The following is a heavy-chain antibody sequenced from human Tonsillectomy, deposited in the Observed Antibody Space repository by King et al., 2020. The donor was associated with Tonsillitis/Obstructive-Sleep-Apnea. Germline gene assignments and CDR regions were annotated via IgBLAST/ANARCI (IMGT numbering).Heavy chain of an antibody. CDR2: INPNSGGT. J-gene: IGHJ5*02. CDR3: ARLRGSSSLSRWFDP. CDR1: GYTFIGYY. V-gene: IGHV1-2*02. Sequence: HEQLVQSGAEVKKPGASVKVSCKASGYTFIGYYMHWVRQAPGQGLEWMGWINPNSGGTNYAQKFQGRVTMTRDTSISTAYMELSRLRSDDTAVYYCARLRGSSSLSRWFDPWGQGTRVIVSA. D-gene: IGHD6-6*01.